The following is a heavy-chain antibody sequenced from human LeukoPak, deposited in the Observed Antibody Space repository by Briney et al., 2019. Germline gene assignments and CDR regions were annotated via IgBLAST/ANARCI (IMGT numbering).Heavy chain of an antibody. CDR2: IYYTGST. V-gene: IGHV4-59*01. Sequence: SETLSLTCTASGASISSYYWSWIRQPPGKGLEWIGYIYYTGSTNYNPSLKSRVTISVDTSKNQFSLKLSSVTAADTAVYYCAREIYGDYSNYFDYWGQGTLVTVSS. CDR3: AREIYGDYSNYFDY. D-gene: IGHD4-17*01. CDR1: GASISSYY. J-gene: IGHJ4*02.